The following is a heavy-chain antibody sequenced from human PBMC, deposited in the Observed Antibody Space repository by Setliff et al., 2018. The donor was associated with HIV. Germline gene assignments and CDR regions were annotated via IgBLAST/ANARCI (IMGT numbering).Heavy chain of an antibody. J-gene: IGHJ6*03. CDR1: GGTFSSFA. CDR2: IIPIFGTA. Sequence: GASVKVSCKASGGTFSSFAISWVRQAPGQGREWMGGIIPIFGTANYAQKFQGRVTITTDESTTTAYMELRSLRSEDTAVYYCARETYYGSGSYLPTEYYYYYMDVWGKGTTVTVSS. V-gene: IGHV1-69*05. D-gene: IGHD3-10*01. CDR3: ARETYYGSGSYLPTEYYYYYMDV.